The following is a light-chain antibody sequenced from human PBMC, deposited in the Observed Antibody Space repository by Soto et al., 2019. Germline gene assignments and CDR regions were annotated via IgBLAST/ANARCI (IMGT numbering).Light chain of an antibody. CDR3: VLYMGSGIWV. J-gene: IGLJ3*02. CDR1: SGSVSTNYY. Sequence: QAVVMQEASFSVSPGGPVTLTCGLSSGSVSTNYYPSWYQQTPGQSPRTLIYSTNTRSSGVPDRFSGSILGNKAALTITGAQADDESDYYCVLYMGSGIWVFGGGTKLTVL. V-gene: IGLV8-61*01. CDR2: STN.